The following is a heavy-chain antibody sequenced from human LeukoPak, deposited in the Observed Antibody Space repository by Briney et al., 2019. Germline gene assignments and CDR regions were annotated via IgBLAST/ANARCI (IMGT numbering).Heavy chain of an antibody. CDR3: ARDPHPAAPFEPTYYFDY. D-gene: IGHD6-13*01. V-gene: IGHV3-23*01. J-gene: IGHJ4*02. CDR2: ISGSGGST. Sequence: GGSLRLSCAASGFTFSSYAMSWVRQAPGKGLEWVSAISGSGGSTYYADSVKGRFTISRDNSKNTLYLQMNSLRAEDTAVYYCARDPHPAAPFEPTYYFDYWGQGTLVTVSS. CDR1: GFTFSSYA.